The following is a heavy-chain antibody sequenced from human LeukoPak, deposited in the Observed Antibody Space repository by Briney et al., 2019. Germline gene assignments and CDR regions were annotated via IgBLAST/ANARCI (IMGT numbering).Heavy chain of an antibody. D-gene: IGHD5-18*01. Sequence: SETLSLTCTDSGGSISSYYWSWIRQPPGKGLEWIGYIYYSGSTNYNPSLKSRVTISVDTSKNQFSLKLSSVTAADTAVYYCARVPRGGYSYSNWFDPWGQGTLVTVSS. V-gene: IGHV4-59*01. CDR2: IYYSGST. J-gene: IGHJ5*02. CDR1: GGSISSYY. CDR3: ARVPRGGYSYSNWFDP.